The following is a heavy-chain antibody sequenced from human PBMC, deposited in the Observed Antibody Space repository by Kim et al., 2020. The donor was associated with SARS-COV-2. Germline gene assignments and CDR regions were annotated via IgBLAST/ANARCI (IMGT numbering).Heavy chain of an antibody. J-gene: IGHJ5*02. D-gene: IGHD5-12*01. CDR1: GFTFSSYS. V-gene: IGHV3-21*01. CDR2: ISSSSSYI. Sequence: GGSLRLSCAASGFTFSSYSMNWVRQAPGKGLEWVSSISSSSSYIYYADLVKGRFTISRDNAKNSLYLQMNSLRAEDTAVYYCARGQIVATSRGNWFDPWGQGTLVTVSS. CDR3: ARGQIVATSRGNWFDP.